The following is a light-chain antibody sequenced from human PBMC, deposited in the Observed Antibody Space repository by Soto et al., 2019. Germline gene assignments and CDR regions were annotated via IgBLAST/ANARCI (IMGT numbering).Light chain of an antibody. CDR2: AVS. CDR3: LSYTTSSTYI. Sequence: QSVLTQPASVSGSPGQSITISCTGTTSDVGHYNYVSWYQQLPGKAPELMISAVSNRPSGVSNRFSASKSGNTASLTISGLQTEDEADYFCLSYTTSSTYIFGTGTKVTVL. J-gene: IGLJ1*01. CDR1: TSDVGHYNY. V-gene: IGLV2-14*03.